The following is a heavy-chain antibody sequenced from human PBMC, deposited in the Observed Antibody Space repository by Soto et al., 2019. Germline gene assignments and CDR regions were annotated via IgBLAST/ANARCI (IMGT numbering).Heavy chain of an antibody. CDR2: VKDGGHT. CDR1: GGSLSGYY. Sequence: QVQLQQWGAGLLKPSETLSLNCAVTGGSLSGYYWSWIRQPPGKGLEWIGEVKDGGHTNYSPSLRGRVTISSNTSNSQFPRRLNSVTAADTGVYYCARGQEGVVATHWDQGSLVTVSS. CDR3: ARGQEGVVATH. D-gene: IGHD5-12*01. V-gene: IGHV4-34*01. J-gene: IGHJ4*02.